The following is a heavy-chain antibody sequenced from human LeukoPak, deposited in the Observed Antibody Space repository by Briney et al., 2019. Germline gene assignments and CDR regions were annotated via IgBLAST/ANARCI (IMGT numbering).Heavy chain of an antibody. CDR3: ARDGDAYNFDF. V-gene: IGHV3-23*01. Sequence: GGSLRLSCVASGFTFNNFAMTWVRQAPGKGLEWVSTVTNSGGNTYYADSVKGRFTIYRDNVKNTLYLQMNSLRADDTAVYYCARDGDAYNFDFWGQGALVTVSS. CDR2: VTNSGGNT. CDR1: GFTFNNFA. J-gene: IGHJ4*02. D-gene: IGHD5-24*01.